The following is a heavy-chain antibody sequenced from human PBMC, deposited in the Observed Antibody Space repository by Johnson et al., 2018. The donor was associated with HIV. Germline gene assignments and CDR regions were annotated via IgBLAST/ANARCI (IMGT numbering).Heavy chain of an antibody. J-gene: IGHJ3*02. V-gene: IGHV3-20*04. CDR2: INWNGGST. CDR1: GFTFSSYA. D-gene: IGHD1-20*01. Sequence: VQLVESGGGLVQPGGSLRLSCAASGFTFSSYAMSWVRQAPGKGLEWVSGINWNGGSTDYADSVSGRFTISRDNAKNSLYLQMNSLRAEDTALYYCARGGTYNWSPYRIGNAFDIWGQGTVVTVSS. CDR3: ARGGTYNWSPYRIGNAFDI.